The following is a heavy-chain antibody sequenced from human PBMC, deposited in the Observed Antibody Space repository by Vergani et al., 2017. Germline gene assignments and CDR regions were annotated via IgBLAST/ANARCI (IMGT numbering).Heavy chain of an antibody. D-gene: IGHD6-25*01. J-gene: IGHJ4*02. Sequence: QVQLQESGPGLVKPSETLSLTCTVSGGSISSYYWSWIRQPPGKGLEWIGYIYYSGSTNYNPSLKSRVTISVDTSKNQFSLKLSSVTAADTAVYYCVREKQRAYYFDYWGQGTLVTVSS. CDR1: GGSISSYY. CDR2: IYYSGST. CDR3: VREKQRAYYFDY. V-gene: IGHV4-59*01.